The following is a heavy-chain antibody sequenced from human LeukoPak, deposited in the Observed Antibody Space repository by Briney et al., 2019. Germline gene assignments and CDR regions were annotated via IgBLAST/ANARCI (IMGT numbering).Heavy chain of an antibody. Sequence: SVKVSCKASGGTFSSYTISWVRQAPGQGLEWMGRIIPILGIANYAQKFQGRVTITADKSTSTAYMELSSLRSEDTAVYYCARAQRVVAGIDYWGQGTLVTVSS. V-gene: IGHV1-69*02. D-gene: IGHD3-22*01. CDR1: GGTFSSYT. CDR2: IIPILGIA. J-gene: IGHJ4*02. CDR3: ARAQRVVAGIDY.